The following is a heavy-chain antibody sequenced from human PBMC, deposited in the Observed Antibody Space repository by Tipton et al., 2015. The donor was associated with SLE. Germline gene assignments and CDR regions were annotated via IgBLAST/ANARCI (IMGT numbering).Heavy chain of an antibody. CDR2: IYNGGRT. CDR1: GGSISSSSYY. J-gene: IGHJ6*03. CDR3: ARRGDYSSSWYVAFYYYMDV. D-gene: IGHD6-13*01. Sequence: TLSLTCSVSGGSISSSSYYWSWIRQPPGKGLEWIGFIYNGGRTRFSPSLKSRVTMSADTSKNQFSLSLLSVTAADTAVYYCARRGDYSSSWYVAFYYYMDVWGKGITVTVS. V-gene: IGHV4-61*01.